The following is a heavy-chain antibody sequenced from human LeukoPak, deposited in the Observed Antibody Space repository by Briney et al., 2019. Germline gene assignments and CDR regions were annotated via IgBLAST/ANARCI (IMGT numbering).Heavy chain of an antibody. Sequence: GGSLRLSCAASGFTFTSYAMNWVRQAPGKGLEWVSAITGSGGSTYCADSVKGRFTISRHNSKNTLYLQMNSLRAEDTAVYYCAKDGPVYYYASGSPDYWGQGTLVSVSS. V-gene: IGHV3-23*01. J-gene: IGHJ4*02. D-gene: IGHD3-10*01. CDR1: GFTFTSYA. CDR2: ITGSGGST. CDR3: AKDGPVYYYASGSPDY.